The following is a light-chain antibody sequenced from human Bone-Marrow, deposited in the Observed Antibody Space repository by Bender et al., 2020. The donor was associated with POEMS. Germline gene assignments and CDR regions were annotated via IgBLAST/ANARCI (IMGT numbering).Light chain of an antibody. CDR3: SSYGGRTYI. J-gene: IGLJ1*01. CDR2: KVN. Sequence: QSALTQPASVSGSPGQSITVSCTGTSSDIGGYDYVSWYQQHPGKAPKLVIYKVNKRPSGVPDRFSGSKSGNTASLTVSGLQPEDEADYYCSSYGGRTYIFGTGTKVTVL. CDR1: SSDIGGYDY. V-gene: IGLV2-8*01.